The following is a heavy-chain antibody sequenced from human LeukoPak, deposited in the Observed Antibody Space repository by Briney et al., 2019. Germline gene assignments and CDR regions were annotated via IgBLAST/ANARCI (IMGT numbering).Heavy chain of an antibody. CDR3: ARIDYGDYVLFAFGSVETGPIDY. J-gene: IGHJ4*02. CDR2: ISAYNGNT. V-gene: IGHV1-18*01. D-gene: IGHD4-17*01. Sequence: ASVKVSCKASGDTFSNYAISWLRQAPGQGLEWMGWISAYNGNTNYAQKLQGRVTMTTDTSTSTAYMELRSLRSDDTAVHYCARIDYGDYVLFAFGSVETGPIDYWGQGTLVTVSS. CDR1: GDTFSNYA.